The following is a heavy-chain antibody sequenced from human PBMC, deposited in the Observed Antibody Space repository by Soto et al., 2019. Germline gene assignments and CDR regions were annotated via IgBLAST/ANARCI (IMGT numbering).Heavy chain of an antibody. CDR3: VRDAGGYRVTRVDC. Sequence: GGAVRPSCPASGFTFISYEMNWVRQAPGQGPEWVSYISDNGGTIYYADSVKGRFTISRDNDKNSLYLQINSLRVEDTDIYYCVRDAGGYRVTRVDCWCQGA. D-gene: IGHD5-12*01. J-gene: IGHJ4*02. CDR2: ISDNGGTI. CDR1: GFTFISYE. V-gene: IGHV3-48*03.